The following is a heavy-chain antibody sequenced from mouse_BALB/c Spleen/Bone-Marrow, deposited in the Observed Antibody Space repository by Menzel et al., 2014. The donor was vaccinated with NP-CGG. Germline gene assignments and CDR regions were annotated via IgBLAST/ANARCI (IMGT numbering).Heavy chain of an antibody. CDR2: IYPGDGDT. CDR1: GYAFSSSW. J-gene: IGHJ4*01. D-gene: IGHD2-3*01. V-gene: IGHV1-82*01. CDR3: ARSDGYRDMDY. Sequence: VQLQQSGPELVKPGASVKISCKASGYAFSSSWMNWVKQRPGQGLEWIGRIYPGDGDTKYNGKFKGKATLTADKSSSTAYMQLSSLTSVDSAVYFCARSDGYRDMDYWGQGTSVTVPS.